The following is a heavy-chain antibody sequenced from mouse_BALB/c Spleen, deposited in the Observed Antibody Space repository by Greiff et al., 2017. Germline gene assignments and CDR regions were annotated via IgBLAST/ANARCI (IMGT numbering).Heavy chain of an antibody. J-gene: IGHJ3*01. Sequence: VQLKQSGAELVKPGASVKLSCTASGFNIKDTYMHWVKQRPEQGLEWIGRIDPANGNTKYDPKFQGKATITADTSSNTAYLQLSSLTSEDTAVYYCNGNPLAYWGQGTLVTVSA. CDR2: IDPANGNT. CDR1: GFNIKDTY. V-gene: IGHV14-3*02. D-gene: IGHD2-1*01. CDR3: NGNPLAY.